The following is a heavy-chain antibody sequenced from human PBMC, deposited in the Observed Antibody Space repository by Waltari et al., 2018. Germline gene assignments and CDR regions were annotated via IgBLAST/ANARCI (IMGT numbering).Heavy chain of an antibody. J-gene: IGHJ4*02. Sequence: QVTLKESGPVLVKPTETLTLTCTVSGFSLSNARMGVSWIRQPPGKALEWLAHIFSNDEKSYSTSLKSRLTISKDTSKSQVVLTMTNMDPVDTATYYCARQTGSVLRYFDWFPGYFDYWGQGTLVTVSS. D-gene: IGHD3-9*01. V-gene: IGHV2-26*01. CDR1: GFSLSNARMG. CDR3: ARQTGSVLRYFDWFPGYFDY. CDR2: IFSNDEK.